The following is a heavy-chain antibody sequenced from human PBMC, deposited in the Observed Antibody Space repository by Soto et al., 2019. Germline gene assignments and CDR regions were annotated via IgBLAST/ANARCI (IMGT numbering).Heavy chain of an antibody. CDR3: ARAGSSSSFVDY. CDR2: IYYSGST. CDR1: GGSISSGGYY. Sequence: QVQLQESGPGLVKPSQTLSLTCTVSGGSISSGGYYWSWIRQHPGKGLEWIGYIYYSGSTYYNPSLKSRVNISVDTSKNQFSLKLSSVTAADTAVYYCARAGSSSSFVDYWGQGTLVTVSS. D-gene: IGHD6-6*01. J-gene: IGHJ4*02. V-gene: IGHV4-31*03.